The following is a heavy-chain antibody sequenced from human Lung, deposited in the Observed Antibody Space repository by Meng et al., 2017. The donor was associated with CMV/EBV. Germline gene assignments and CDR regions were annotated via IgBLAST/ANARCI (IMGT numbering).Heavy chain of an antibody. CDR1: GFTFKNYA. V-gene: IGHV3-30-3*01. J-gene: IGHJ6*02. CDR2: ISYDGYNK. CDR3: ARGFEYPEDYYGVDV. Sequence: GESLKISCAASGFTFKNYAIHWLRQAPGKGLEWVAVISYDGYNKYYADSLKGRFTIPRDNSKNTLYLQMNSLRAEDSAVYYCARGFEYPEDYYGVDVWGQGTTVTVSS. D-gene: IGHD2-2*02.